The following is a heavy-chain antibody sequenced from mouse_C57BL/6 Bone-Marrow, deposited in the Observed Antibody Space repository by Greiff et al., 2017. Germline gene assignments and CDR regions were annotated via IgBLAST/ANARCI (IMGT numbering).Heavy chain of an antibody. J-gene: IGHJ3*01. CDR2: INPSSGYT. Sequence: HVKQSGAELAKPGASVKLSCKASGYTFTSYWMHWVKQRPGQGLEWIGYINPSSGYTKYNQKFKDKATLTADKSSSTAYMQLSSLTYEDSAVYYCARSFYGPAWFAYWGQGTLVTVSA. V-gene: IGHV1-7*01. D-gene: IGHD1-2*01. CDR3: ARSFYGPAWFAY. CDR1: GYTFTSYW.